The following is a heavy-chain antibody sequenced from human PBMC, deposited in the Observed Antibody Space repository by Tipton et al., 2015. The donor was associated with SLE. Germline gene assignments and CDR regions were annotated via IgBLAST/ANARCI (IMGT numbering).Heavy chain of an antibody. V-gene: IGHV4-34*01. CDR3: ARRRIAARHYFDY. J-gene: IGHJ4*02. CDR1: GFTFSKAS. D-gene: IGHD6-6*01. Sequence: LRLSCAASGFTFSKASMNWVRQPPGKGLEWIGEVSHRGTTNYNPSLDSRVTISVDTSKNQFSLKLSSVTAADTAVYYCARRRIAARHYFDYWGQGTLVTVSS. CDR2: VSHRGTT.